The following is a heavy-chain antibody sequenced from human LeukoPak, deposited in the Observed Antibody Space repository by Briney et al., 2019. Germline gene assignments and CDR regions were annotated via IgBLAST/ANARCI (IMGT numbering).Heavy chain of an antibody. CDR2: SDYSGST. Sequence: SDTLSLTCTVSSYSSSSTNWLGWIRQPPLKGLELIEYSDYSGSTYYNPSLKILVTMSVDTTKNHFSLKLSSVTDVATAVYYCAKKISGMYYFDHWGQGTLVTVSS. CDR3: AKKISGMYYFDH. V-gene: IGHV4-28*01. J-gene: IGHJ4*02. CDR1: SYSSSSTNW.